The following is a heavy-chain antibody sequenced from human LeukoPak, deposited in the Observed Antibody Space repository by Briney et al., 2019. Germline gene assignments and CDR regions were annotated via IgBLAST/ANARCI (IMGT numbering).Heavy chain of an antibody. CDR2: IKQDGSEK. Sequence: PGGSLRLSCAASGFTFSSYWMSWVRQAPGKGLEWVANIKQDGSEKYYVDSVKGRSTISRDNAKNSLYLQMNSLRAEDTAVYYCARVRSTVTTGIYYYYGMDVWGQGTTVTVSS. D-gene: IGHD4-11*01. CDR3: ARVRSTVTTGIYYYYGMDV. CDR1: GFTFSSYW. J-gene: IGHJ6*02. V-gene: IGHV3-7*01.